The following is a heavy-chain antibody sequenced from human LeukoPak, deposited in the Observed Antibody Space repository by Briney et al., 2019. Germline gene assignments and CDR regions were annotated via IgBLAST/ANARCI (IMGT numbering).Heavy chain of an antibody. Sequence: GGSLRLSCVASGFSFSTYSMHWVRQAPGKGLEGVSSISSSSTYIYYADSVKGRFTISRDNAKNSLYLQMSSLRAEDTAVYFCASQKPFTYWGQGTLVTVSS. V-gene: IGHV3-21*01. J-gene: IGHJ4*02. CDR2: ISSSSTYI. D-gene: IGHD1-14*01. CDR1: GFSFSTYS. CDR3: ASQKPFTY.